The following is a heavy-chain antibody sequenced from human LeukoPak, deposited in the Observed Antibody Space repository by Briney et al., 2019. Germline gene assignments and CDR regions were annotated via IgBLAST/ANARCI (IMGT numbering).Heavy chain of an antibody. D-gene: IGHD3-22*01. CDR2: INPDGSQK. CDR3: AREKYDDSGPDWFDP. Sequence: GGSLRLSCAASGFTFRTFWMTWVRQAPGKGLEWVANINPDGSQKYYVDSVKGRFTISRDNAKNSLYLQMNGLRVEDTAMYYCAREKYDDSGPDWFDPWGQGTLVTVSS. J-gene: IGHJ5*02. V-gene: IGHV3-7*03. CDR1: GFTFRTFW.